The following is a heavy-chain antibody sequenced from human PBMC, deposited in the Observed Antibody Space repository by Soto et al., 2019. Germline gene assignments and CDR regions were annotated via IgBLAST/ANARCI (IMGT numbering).Heavy chain of an antibody. D-gene: IGHD6-19*01. CDR3: AKEGTGWYPLIDS. CDR2: ISGSGGST. V-gene: IGHV3-23*01. J-gene: IGHJ1*01. CDR1: GCRFSSYA. Sequence: PGGSLRLSCAASGCRFSSYAMIWVRQAPGKGLEWVSSISGSGGSTYYADSLEGRFTISRDNSRNTLYLQMDILRAEDTAVYYCAKEGTGWYPLIDSWGQGTLVTVSS.